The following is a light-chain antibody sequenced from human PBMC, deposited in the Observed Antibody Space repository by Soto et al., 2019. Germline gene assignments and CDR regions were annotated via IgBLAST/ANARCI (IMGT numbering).Light chain of an antibody. J-gene: IGKJ5*01. CDR3: QQANSFPT. CDR2: GAS. V-gene: IGKV3-11*01. Sequence: EIVLTQSPATLSLSPGERATLSCRASQSVSSYLAWYQQRPGQAPRLLIYGASSRATGIPDRFSGSGSGTDFTLTISSLQPEDFATYYCQQANSFPTFGQGTRLEIK. CDR1: QSVSSY.